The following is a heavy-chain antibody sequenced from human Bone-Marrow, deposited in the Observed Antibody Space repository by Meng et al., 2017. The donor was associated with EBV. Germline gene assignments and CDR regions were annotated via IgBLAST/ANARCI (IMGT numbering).Heavy chain of an antibody. CDR2: LYYSGST. Sequence: QLLLQESGPGLVKPSETLSLTCTVSGGSISSVSYYWGWIRQPPGKGLEWIGSLYYSGSTYFNLSLERRVTISVDTSKNQLSLKLTSVTAADTAVYYCTRLVGGRNDYFEYWGQGTLVTVSS. D-gene: IGHD2-15*01. J-gene: IGHJ4*02. CDR3: TRLVGGRNDYFEY. V-gene: IGHV4-39*07. CDR1: GGSISSVSYY.